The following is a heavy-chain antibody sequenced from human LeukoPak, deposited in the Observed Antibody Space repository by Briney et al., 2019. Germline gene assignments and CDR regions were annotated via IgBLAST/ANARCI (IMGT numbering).Heavy chain of an antibody. CDR3: ARDLVTVNKGFDI. Sequence: SETLSLTRAVSADSFSSYYWTWIRQSPGTGLEWIGYISYIGSTNYNPSLKSRVTMYIDKSKNQFSLKLRSVAAADTAVYYCARDLVTVNKGFDIWGQGTMVSVSS. CDR1: ADSFSSYY. J-gene: IGHJ3*02. CDR2: ISYIGST. V-gene: IGHV4-59*01. D-gene: IGHD4-17*01.